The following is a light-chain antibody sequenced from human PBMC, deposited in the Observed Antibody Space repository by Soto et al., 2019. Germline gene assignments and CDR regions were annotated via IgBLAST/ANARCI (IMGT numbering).Light chain of an antibody. CDR1: SSDVGGYKH. CDR2: EVS. CDR3: NSQRSSGTRV. J-gene: IGLJ1*01. Sequence: QSALTQPASVSGSPGKSITISCTGTSSDVGGYKHVSWYQHHPGKAPKLMIYEVSNRHSGVSNRFSGSKSGYTASLTISGLQAEDEADYYCNSQRSSGTRVFGTGTKLTVL. V-gene: IGLV2-14*01.